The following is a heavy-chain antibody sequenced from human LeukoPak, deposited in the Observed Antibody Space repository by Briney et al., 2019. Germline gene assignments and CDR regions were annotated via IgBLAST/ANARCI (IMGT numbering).Heavy chain of an antibody. CDR1: GFTFSSYS. CDR3: ASRAPYGSGSYYPWFDS. D-gene: IGHD3-10*01. Sequence: GGSLRLSCAASGFTFSSYSMNWVRQAPGKGLEWVSSISSSSSYINYADSVKGRFTISRDNAKNSLYLQLNSLRAEDTAVYYCASRAPYGSGSYYPWFDSWGQGTLVTVSS. V-gene: IGHV3-21*01. CDR2: ISSSSSYI. J-gene: IGHJ5*01.